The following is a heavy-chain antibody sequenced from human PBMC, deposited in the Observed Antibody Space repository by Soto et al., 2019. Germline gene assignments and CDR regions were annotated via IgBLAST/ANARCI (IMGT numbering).Heavy chain of an antibody. D-gene: IGHD2-2*01. V-gene: IGHV1-69*01. CDR3: ARDREDIVVVPAAD. CDR2: IIPIFGTA. Sequence: QVQLVQSGAEVKKPGSSVKVSCKASGGTFSRYAISWVRQAPGQGLQWMGGIIPIFGTANYAQKFQDRVTITADEFTSTAYMELSSLRSEDTAVYYCARDREDIVVVPAADWGQGTLVTVSS. CDR1: GGTFSRYA. J-gene: IGHJ4*02.